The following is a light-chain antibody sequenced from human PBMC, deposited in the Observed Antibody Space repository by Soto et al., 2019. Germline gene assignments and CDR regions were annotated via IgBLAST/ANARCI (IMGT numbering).Light chain of an antibody. J-gene: IGLJ3*02. CDR1: SSDVGAYNY. V-gene: IGLV2-14*01. CDR3: NSYTRSSTLV. Sequence: QSALTQPASGSGSPGQSITISCTGTSSDVGAYNYVSWYQQHPGKAPKLMIYEVSNRPSGVSNRFSGSKSGNTASLTISGLQAEDEADYYCNSYTRSSTLVFGGGTQLTVL. CDR2: EVS.